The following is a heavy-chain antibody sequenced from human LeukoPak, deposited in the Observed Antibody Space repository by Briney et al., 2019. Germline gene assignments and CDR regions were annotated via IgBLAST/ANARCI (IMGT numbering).Heavy chain of an antibody. V-gene: IGHV4-34*01. D-gene: IGHD3-10*01. J-gene: IGHJ6*03. CDR2: INHSGST. Sequence: PSETLSLTCAVYGGSFSGYYWSWIRQPPGKGLEWIGEINHSGSTSYNPSLKSRVTISVDTSKNQFSLKLSSVTAADTAVYYCARDGAMVRGVPYYMDVWGKGTTVTISS. CDR3: ARDGAMVRGVPYYMDV. CDR1: GGSFSGYY.